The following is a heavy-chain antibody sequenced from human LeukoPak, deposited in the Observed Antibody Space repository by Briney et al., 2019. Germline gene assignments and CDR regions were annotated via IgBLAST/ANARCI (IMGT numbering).Heavy chain of an antibody. V-gene: IGHV4-34*01. D-gene: IGHD2-8*01. Sequence: PSETLSLTXAVYGGSFSGYYWSWIRQPPGKGLEWIGEINHSGSTNENQSLKSRVTITVDTSKNQFSLKLSSVTAADTAVYYCARANGPKQVDYWGQGTLVTVSS. CDR1: GGSFSGYY. CDR2: INHSGST. CDR3: ARANGPKQVDY. J-gene: IGHJ4*02.